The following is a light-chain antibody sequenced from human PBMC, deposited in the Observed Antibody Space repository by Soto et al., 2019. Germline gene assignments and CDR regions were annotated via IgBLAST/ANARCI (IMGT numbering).Light chain of an antibody. CDR1: QSVSSS. CDR2: GAS. V-gene: IGKV3-20*01. CDR3: QQYGTSPRT. J-gene: IGKJ1*01. Sequence: EILMTQSPATLSVSPGERATLSCRASQSVSSSLAWYQQKPGQAPRLLIYGASIRATGIPDRFSGSGSETDFTLTISRLEPEDFAVYYCQQYGTSPRTFGQGTKVDIK.